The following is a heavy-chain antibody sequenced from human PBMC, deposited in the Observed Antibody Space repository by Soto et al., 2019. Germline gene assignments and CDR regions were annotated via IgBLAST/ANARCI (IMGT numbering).Heavy chain of an antibody. V-gene: IGHV1-58*01. CDR2: IVVGSGNT. CDR3: AADGTATDAFDI. D-gene: IGHD5-12*01. J-gene: IGHJ3*02. CDR1: GFTFTSSA. Sequence: SVKVSCKASGFTFTSSAVQWVRQARGQRLEWIGWIVVGSGNTNYAQEFQERVTITRDMSTSTAYMELSSLRSEDTAVYYCAADGTATDAFDIWGQGTMVTVSS.